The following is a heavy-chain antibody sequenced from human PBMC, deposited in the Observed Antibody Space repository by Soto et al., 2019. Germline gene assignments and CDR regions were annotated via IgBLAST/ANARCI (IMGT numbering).Heavy chain of an antibody. Sequence: EVQLLESGGGLVQPGGSLRLSCAASGFTFSSYAMRWVRQAPEKGLEWVPDICGSGGSTYSADSVKGRFTISRDNSKNTLYLQMNSLRAEETAVYYCAIRGSGSYYDYWGQGTLVTVSS. V-gene: IGHV3-23*01. CDR2: ICGSGGST. CDR3: AIRGSGSYYDY. CDR1: GFTFSSYA. D-gene: IGHD1-26*01. J-gene: IGHJ4*02.